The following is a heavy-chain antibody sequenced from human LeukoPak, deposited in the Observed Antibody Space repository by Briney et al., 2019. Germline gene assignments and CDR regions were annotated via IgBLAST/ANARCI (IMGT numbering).Heavy chain of an antibody. J-gene: IGHJ6*03. Sequence: GRSLRLSCAASGFTFSSYAMSWVRQAPGKGLEWVSAISGSGGGTYYADSVKGRFTISRDNSKNTLYLQMNSLRAEDTAVYYCAKTPSLRYFDWLSHYYYYMDVWGKGTTVTVSS. CDR1: GFTFSSYA. CDR2: ISGSGGGT. D-gene: IGHD3-9*01. V-gene: IGHV3-23*01. CDR3: AKTPSLRYFDWLSHYYYYMDV.